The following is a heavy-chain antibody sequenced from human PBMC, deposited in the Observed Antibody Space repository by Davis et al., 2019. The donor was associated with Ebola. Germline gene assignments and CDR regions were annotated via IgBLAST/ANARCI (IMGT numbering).Heavy chain of an antibody. J-gene: IGHJ4*02. D-gene: IGHD3-22*01. CDR3: AKEGYYYDSSGYFIHFDY. CDR1: GFTVSSNY. Sequence: GGSLRLSCAASGFTVSSNYMSWVRQAPGKGLEWVSAISGSGGSTYYADSVKGRFTISRDNSKNTLYLQMNSLRAEDTAVYYCAKEGYYYDSSGYFIHFDYWGQGTLVTVSS. CDR2: ISGSGGST. V-gene: IGHV3-23*01.